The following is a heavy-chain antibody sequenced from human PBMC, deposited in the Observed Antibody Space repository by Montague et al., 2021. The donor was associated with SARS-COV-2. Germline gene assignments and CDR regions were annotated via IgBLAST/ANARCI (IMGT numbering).Heavy chain of an antibody. CDR2: IYYSGST. CDR3: ASVIAVADTHYYYYGMDV. V-gene: IGHV4-31*03. J-gene: IGHJ6*02. CDR1: GGSISAGYY. Sequence: TLSLTCTVSGGSISAGYYWTWIRQIPGKGLEWIGYIYYSGSTYYNPSLKSRVIMSIDTSKHQFSLKVSSVTAADTATYFCASVIAVADTHYYYYGMDVWGQGTTVTVSS. D-gene: IGHD6-19*01.